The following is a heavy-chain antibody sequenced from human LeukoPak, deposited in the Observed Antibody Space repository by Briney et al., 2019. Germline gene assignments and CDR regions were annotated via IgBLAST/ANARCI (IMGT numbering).Heavy chain of an antibody. J-gene: IGHJ5*02. V-gene: IGHV4-39*01. D-gene: IGHD4/OR15-4a*01. Sequence: PSETLSLTCTVSGGSISSSSYYWGWIRQPPGKGLEWIGSISYSGSTYYNPSLKSRVTISIDTSKNQFSLKLSSVTAADTAVYYCARHRLDYGAPFDPWGQGTWSPSPQ. CDR2: ISYSGST. CDR1: GGSISSSSYY. CDR3: ARHRLDYGAPFDP.